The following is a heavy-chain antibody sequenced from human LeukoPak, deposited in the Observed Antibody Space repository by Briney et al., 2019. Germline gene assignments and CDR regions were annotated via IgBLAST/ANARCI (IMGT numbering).Heavy chain of an antibody. V-gene: IGHV3-21*01. CDR3: AREESGSSGWYDY. J-gene: IGHJ4*02. CDR2: ISSRSSYI. Sequence: GGSLRLSCVASGFTFSRHDMNWVRQAPGKGLEWVSSISSRSSYIYYADSVKGRFTISRDNAKNSLYLQMNSLRAEDTAVYYCAREESGSSGWYDYWGQGTLVTVSS. CDR1: GFTFSRHD. D-gene: IGHD6-19*01.